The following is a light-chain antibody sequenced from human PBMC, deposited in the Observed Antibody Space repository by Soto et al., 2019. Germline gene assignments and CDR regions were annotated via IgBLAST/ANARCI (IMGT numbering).Light chain of an antibody. V-gene: IGLV1-40*01. J-gene: IGLJ3*02. CDR1: GSNIGAGYD. CDR3: QSFDRDLSGVL. CDR2: DNT. Sequence: HSVLTQPPSVSAAPGQRVTISCSGSGSNIGAGYDVHWYQQLPGSAPQLLIYDNTNRPSGVPDRFSGSRSGTSASLAITRLQAEDEADYYCQSFDRDLSGVLFGGGTKLTVL.